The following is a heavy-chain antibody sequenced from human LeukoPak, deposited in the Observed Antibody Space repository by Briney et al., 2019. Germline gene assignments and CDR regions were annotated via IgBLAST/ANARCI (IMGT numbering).Heavy chain of an antibody. D-gene: IGHD3-10*01. CDR3: VRGNFNGGIDY. V-gene: IGHV3-30*03. Sequence: GGSLRLSCAASGFSFSTYAMHWVRQAPGKGLEWVAVISYDGGNKYYTDSVKGRFTISRDNAKNTLYLQMNSLRAEDTAAYYCVRGNFNGGIDYWGQGTLVTVSS. CDR2: ISYDGGNK. J-gene: IGHJ4*02. CDR1: GFSFSTYA.